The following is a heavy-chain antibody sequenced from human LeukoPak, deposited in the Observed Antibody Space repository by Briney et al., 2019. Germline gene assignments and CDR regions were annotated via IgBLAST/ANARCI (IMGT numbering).Heavy chain of an antibody. J-gene: IGHJ5*02. Sequence: SETLSLTCTVSGGSVSSGGYYWSWIRQPPGKGLEWIGYIYYSGSTNYNPSLKSRVTISVDTSKNQFSLKLSSVTAADTAVYYCARDSGSSSWYTSGWFDPWGQGTLVTVSS. D-gene: IGHD6-13*01. V-gene: IGHV4-61*08. CDR2: IYYSGST. CDR1: GGSVSSGGYY. CDR3: ARDSGSSSWYTSGWFDP.